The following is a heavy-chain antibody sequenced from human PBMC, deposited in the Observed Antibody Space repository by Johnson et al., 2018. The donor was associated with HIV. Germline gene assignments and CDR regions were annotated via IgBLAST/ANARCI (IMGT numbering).Heavy chain of an antibody. CDR3: ARAPGAVPNPGTGSNDAFDI. J-gene: IGHJ3*02. V-gene: IGHV3-7*05. CDR1: GFTFSSHW. D-gene: IGHD1-1*01. CDR2: IKQEGSET. Sequence: VQLVESGGGVVQPGGSLRLSCAASGFTFSSHWMSWVRQAPGKGLEWVANIKQEGSETYYVDSVKGRFTISRDNSKTTLYRQLTSLRAEDPAVYYCARAPGAVPNPGTGSNDAFDIGGQGTMVTVSS.